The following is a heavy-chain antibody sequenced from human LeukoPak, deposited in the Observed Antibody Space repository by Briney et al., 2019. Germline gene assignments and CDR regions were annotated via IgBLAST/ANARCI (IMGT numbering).Heavy chain of an antibody. V-gene: IGHV3-74*01. CDR2: IHNDGSST. CDR3: ARDTYGDYSPGVIDY. D-gene: IGHD4-17*01. Sequence: GGSLRLSYAASGFTFSSYWMSWVRQAPGKGLVWVSRIHNDGSSTTYADSVKGRFTISRDNSKNTLYLQMNSLRAEDTAVYYCARDTYGDYSPGVIDYWGQGTLVTVSS. J-gene: IGHJ4*02. CDR1: GFTFSSYW.